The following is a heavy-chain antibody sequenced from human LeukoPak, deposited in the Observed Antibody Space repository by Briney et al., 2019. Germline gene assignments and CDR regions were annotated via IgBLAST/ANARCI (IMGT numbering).Heavy chain of an antibody. J-gene: IGHJ4*02. CDR3: ARAMLGGSCDY. Sequence: GASVKVSCKASGYTFTSYGISWARQAPGQGLEWMGWISAYSGNTNYAQKLQGRVTMTTDTSTSTAYMELRSLRSDDTAVYYCARAMLGGSCDYWGQGTLVTVSS. CDR2: ISAYSGNT. V-gene: IGHV1-18*01. D-gene: IGHD3-10*02. CDR1: GYTFTSYG.